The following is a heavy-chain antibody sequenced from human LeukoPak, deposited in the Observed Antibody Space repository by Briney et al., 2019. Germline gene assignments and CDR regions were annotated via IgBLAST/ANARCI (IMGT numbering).Heavy chain of an antibody. CDR1: GFTFSSYS. CDR3: AREGAWVDSGWYSGNYYYYYYMDV. CDR2: INSDGSST. Sequence: GGSLRLSCAASGFTFSSYSMNWVRQAPGKGLEWVSRINSDGSSTSYADSVKGRFTISRDNAKNTLYLQMNSLRAEDTAVYYCAREGAWVDSGWYSGNYYYYYYMDVWGKGTTVTVSS. J-gene: IGHJ6*03. V-gene: IGHV3-74*01. D-gene: IGHD6-19*01.